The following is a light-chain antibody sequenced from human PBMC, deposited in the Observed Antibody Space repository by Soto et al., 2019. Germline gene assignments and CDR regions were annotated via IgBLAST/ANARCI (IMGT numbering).Light chain of an antibody. CDR1: QSVSSY. J-gene: IGKJ1*01. CDR2: DAS. V-gene: IGKV3-11*01. Sequence: EIVLTQSPATLSLSPGERATLSCRASQSVSSYLAWYQQKPGQAPRLLIYDASNRATGTPARFSGSGSGTDFTLTISSLEPEDFAVYYRQQRSNWPTFGQGTKVDIK. CDR3: QQRSNWPT.